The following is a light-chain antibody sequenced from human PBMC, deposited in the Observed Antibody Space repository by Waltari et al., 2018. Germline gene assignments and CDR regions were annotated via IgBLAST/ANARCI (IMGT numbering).Light chain of an antibody. CDR1: SRALGDYVY. CDR3: SSYGGDNNYL. V-gene: IGLV2-8*01. CDR2: EVL. J-gene: IGLJ1*01. Sequence: QSALTQPPSASGSPGQSVTTSCTGTSRALGDYVYVPWYQQYPGKAPKLIIYEVLTRPSGVPDRFSGSKSGNTASLTVSGLQAEDEADYYCSSYGGDNNYLFGTGTAVTVL.